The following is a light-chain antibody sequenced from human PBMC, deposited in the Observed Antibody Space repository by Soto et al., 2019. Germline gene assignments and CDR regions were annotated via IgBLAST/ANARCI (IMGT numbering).Light chain of an antibody. CDR1: ALPKQY. V-gene: IGLV3-25*02. CDR2: KDS. CDR3: QSAESSGTHQV. J-gene: IGLJ1*01. Sequence: SYELTQPPSVSVSPGQTARITCPGDALPKQYAYWYQQKPGQAPVLVIYKDSERPSGIPERFSGSSSGTTVTLTISGVQAEDEADYYCQSAESSGTHQVFGTGTKVTVL.